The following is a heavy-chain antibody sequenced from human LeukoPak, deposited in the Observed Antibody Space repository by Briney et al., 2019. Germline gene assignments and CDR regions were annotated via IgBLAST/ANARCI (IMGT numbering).Heavy chain of an antibody. CDR1: GYTFTGHY. CDR3: AMQKSALFDY. V-gene: IGHV1-2*02. CDR2: IHPNSGVT. J-gene: IGHJ4*02. Sequence: GSSVKVSCKATGYTFTGHYIHWVRQQPGQGLEWMGWIHPNSGVTKHAQKLQGRFTLTSDTSISTAYMELTRLRSDFTAVYYCAMQKSALFDYWGQGTLVTGFS.